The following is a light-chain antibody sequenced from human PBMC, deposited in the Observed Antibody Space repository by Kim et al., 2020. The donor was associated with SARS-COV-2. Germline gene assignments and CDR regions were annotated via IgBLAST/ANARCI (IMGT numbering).Light chain of an antibody. CDR2: GAS. V-gene: IGKV1-17*01. CDR1: QDIRND. J-gene: IGKJ5*01. Sequence: DIQMTQSPSSLSASVGDRVTITCRASQDIRNDLGWYQQNPGRAPKRLIYGASSLQSGVPSRFSGSGSGTEFTLTISSLQPEDFATYSLLPHNTHPTTVGEGAPLE. CDR3: LPHNTHPTT.